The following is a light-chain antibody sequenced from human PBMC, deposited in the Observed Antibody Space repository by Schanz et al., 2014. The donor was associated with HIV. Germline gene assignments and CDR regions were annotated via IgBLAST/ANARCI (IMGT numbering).Light chain of an antibody. Sequence: DIQMTQSPSSLSASVGDRVTITCRASQSIPTWLAWYQQKPGKAPKLLISKASTLENGVPSRFSGSGSGTDFTLTISSLEPEDFAVYYCQQRSSWPLFTFGQGTKLEIK. J-gene: IGKJ2*01. V-gene: IGKV1-5*03. CDR3: QQRSSWPLFT. CDR2: KAS. CDR1: QSIPTW.